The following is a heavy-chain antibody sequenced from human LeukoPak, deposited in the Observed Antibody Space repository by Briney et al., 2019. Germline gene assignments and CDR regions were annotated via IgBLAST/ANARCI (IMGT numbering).Heavy chain of an antibody. CDR3: ARDRPNWGFDY. D-gene: IGHD7-27*01. CDR1: GYTFTSYY. J-gene: IGHJ4*02. Sequence: ASVKVSCKASGYTFTSYYMHWVRQAPGQGLEWMGIINPSGGSTSYAQKFQGRVTMTRDMSTSTVYMELSSLRSEDTAVYYRARDRPNWGFDYWGQGTLVTVSS. CDR2: INPSGGST. V-gene: IGHV1-46*01.